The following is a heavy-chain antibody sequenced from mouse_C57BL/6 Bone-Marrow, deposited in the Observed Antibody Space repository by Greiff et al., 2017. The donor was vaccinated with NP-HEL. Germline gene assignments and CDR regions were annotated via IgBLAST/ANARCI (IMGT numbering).Heavy chain of an antibody. CDR2: IYPGSGST. D-gene: IGHD1-1*01. J-gene: IGHJ1*03. V-gene: IGHV1-55*01. CDR1: GYTFTSYW. Sequence: QVQLKQPGAELVKPGASVKMSCKASGYTFTSYWITWVKQRPGQGLEWIGDIYPGSGSTNYNEKFKSKATPTVDTSSSTAYMQLSSLTSEDSAVYYCARNYGSSSSRYFDVWGTGTTVTVSS. CDR3: ARNYGSSSSRYFDV.